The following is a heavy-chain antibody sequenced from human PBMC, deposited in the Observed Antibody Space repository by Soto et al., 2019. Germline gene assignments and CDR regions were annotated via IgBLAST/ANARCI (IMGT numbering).Heavy chain of an antibody. CDR2: IYYSGST. J-gene: IGHJ3*02. CDR3: ARDLLISDAFDI. Sequence: SETLSLTCTVSGGSISSDYWSWIRQPPGKGLEWIGYIYYSGSTNYNPSLKSRVTISVDTSKNQFSLKLSSVTAADTAVYYCARDLLISDAFDIWGQGTMVT. V-gene: IGHV4-59*01. D-gene: IGHD3-10*01. CDR1: GGSISSDY.